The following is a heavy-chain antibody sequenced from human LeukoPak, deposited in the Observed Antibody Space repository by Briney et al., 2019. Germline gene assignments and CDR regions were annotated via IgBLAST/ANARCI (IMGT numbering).Heavy chain of an antibody. Sequence: PGGSLRLSCAVSGFTFNTYFMHWVRQSPGKGLVWVSHIGTDGTDTAYADSVKGRFTISRDNAKDTLYLQTHSLRAEDTAVYYCARSGPEQWGSNFYFYMDVWGRGTTLTVSS. J-gene: IGHJ6*03. D-gene: IGHD1-26*01. CDR2: IGTDGTDT. CDR1: GFTFNTYF. CDR3: ARSGPEQWGSNFYFYMDV. V-gene: IGHV3-74*01.